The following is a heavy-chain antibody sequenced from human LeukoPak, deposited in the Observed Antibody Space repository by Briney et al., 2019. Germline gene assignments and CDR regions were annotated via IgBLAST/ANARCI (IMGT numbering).Heavy chain of an antibody. CDR3: ARARGPYYFDY. D-gene: IGHD3-10*01. CDR1: GGSISSYY. V-gene: IGHV4-59*01. Sequence: SETLSLTCTVSGGSISSYYWSWIRQPPGKGLEWIGYIYYSGSTNYNPSLKGRVTISVDTSKNQFSLKLSSVTAADTAVYYCARARGPYYFDYWGQGTLVTVSS. CDR2: IYYSGST. J-gene: IGHJ4*02.